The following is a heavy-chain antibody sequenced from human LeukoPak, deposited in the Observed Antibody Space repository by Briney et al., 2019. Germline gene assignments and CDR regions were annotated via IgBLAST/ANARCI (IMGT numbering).Heavy chain of an antibody. CDR3: ARGRGGYIWGSYRYLFDY. CDR1: GGSFSGYY. J-gene: IGHJ4*02. D-gene: IGHD3-16*02. V-gene: IGHV4-34*01. Sequence: ASETLSLTCAVYGGSFSGYYWSWIRQPPGKGLEWIGEINHSGSTNYNPSLKSRVTISVDTSMNQFSLKLSSVTAADTAVYYCARGRGGYIWGSYRYLFDYWGQGTLVTVSS. CDR2: INHSGST.